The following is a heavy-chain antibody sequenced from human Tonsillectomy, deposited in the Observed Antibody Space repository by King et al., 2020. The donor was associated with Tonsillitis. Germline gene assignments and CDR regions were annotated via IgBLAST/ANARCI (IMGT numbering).Heavy chain of an antibody. D-gene: IGHD2-2*01. V-gene: IGHV4-4*07. CDR1: GGSISSYY. CDR3: AREGTWGVVVPASTDEDWFDP. J-gene: IGHJ5*02. Sequence: VQLQESGPGLVKPSETLSLTCTVSGGSISSYYWSWIRQPAGKGLEWIGRIYTSGSTNYNPSLKSRVTMSVDTSKNQFSLKLSSVTAADTAVYYCAREGTWGVVVPASTDEDWFDPWGQGTLVTVSS. CDR2: IYTSGST.